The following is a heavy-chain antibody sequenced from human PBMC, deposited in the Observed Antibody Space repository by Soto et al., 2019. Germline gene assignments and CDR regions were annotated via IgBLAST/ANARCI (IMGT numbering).Heavy chain of an antibody. CDR1: GGSISSYY. J-gene: IGHJ5*02. Sequence: SETLSLTCTVSGGSISSYYWSWIRQPAGKGLEWIGRIYTSGSTNYNPSLKSRVTMSVDTSKNQFSLKLSSATAADTAVYYCARFGELFGWLDPWGQGTLVTVSS. V-gene: IGHV4-4*07. CDR2: IYTSGST. CDR3: ARFGELFGWLDP. D-gene: IGHD3-10*01.